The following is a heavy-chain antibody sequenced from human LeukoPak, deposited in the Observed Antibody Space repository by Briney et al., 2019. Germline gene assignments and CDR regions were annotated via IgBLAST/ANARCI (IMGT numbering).Heavy chain of an antibody. V-gene: IGHV1-8*03. D-gene: IGHD1-26*01. CDR1: GYTFTSYD. J-gene: IGHJ3*02. CDR3: PRFSGSYYGSGAFDI. Sequence: ASVKVSCKASGYTFTSYDINWVRQATGQGREWMGWMNPNSGNTGYPQRFQGRVTITRNTSISTAYMELSSLRSEDTAVYYCPRFSGSYYGSGAFDIWGQGTIITVSS. CDR2: MNPNSGNT.